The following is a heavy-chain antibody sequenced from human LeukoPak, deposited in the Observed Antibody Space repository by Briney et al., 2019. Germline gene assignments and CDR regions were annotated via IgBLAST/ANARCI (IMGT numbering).Heavy chain of an antibody. Sequence: GGSLRLACAASRFTFSSYWMRWVRQAPGKGLEWVANIKQDGSEKYYVDSVKGRFTISRDNAKNSLYLQMNSLRAEDTAVYYCARVGPTLQWLDYWGQGTLVTVSS. CDR2: IKQDGSEK. CDR1: RFTFSSYW. J-gene: IGHJ4*02. D-gene: IGHD6-19*01. V-gene: IGHV3-7*01. CDR3: ARVGPTLQWLDY.